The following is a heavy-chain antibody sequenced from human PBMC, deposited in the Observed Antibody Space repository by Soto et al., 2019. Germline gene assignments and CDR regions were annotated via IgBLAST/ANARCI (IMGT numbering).Heavy chain of an antibody. Sequence: QVQVVESGGGVVQPGTSLRLSCVASGFSFKSYGMHWVRQAPGKGLEWVALISNDGSNRYYEDSVKGRFTVSRDNSKNTVSMQMNSLRPEDTALYYCAKAIDDTGVDDSWGQGTDVSVPS. J-gene: IGHJ4*02. CDR1: GFSFKSYG. V-gene: IGHV3-30*18. CDR2: ISNDGSNR. CDR3: AKAIDDTGVDDS. D-gene: IGHD2-15*01.